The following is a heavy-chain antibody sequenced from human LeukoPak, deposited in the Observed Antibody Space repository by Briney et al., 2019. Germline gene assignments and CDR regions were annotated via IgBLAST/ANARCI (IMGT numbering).Heavy chain of an antibody. CDR2: IKEDGSEK. Sequence: GESLRLSCVTSGFTFSNFWMSWVRQAPGKGLEWVANIKEDGSEKYYVDSVKGRFTISRDNAKNSLYLQMNSLRAEDTAMYYCAKDLSGESVYWGQGTLVTVSS. J-gene: IGHJ4*02. CDR1: GFTFSNFW. CDR3: AKDLSGESVY. D-gene: IGHD7-27*01. V-gene: IGHV3-7*03.